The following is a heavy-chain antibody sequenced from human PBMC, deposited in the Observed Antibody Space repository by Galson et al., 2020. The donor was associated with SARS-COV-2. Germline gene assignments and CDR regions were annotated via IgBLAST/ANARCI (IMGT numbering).Heavy chain of an antibody. V-gene: IGHV3-23*01. Sequence: GGSLRLSCAASGFTFSSYAMSWVRQAPGKGLEWVSAISGSGGSTYYADSVKGRFTISRDNSKNTLYLQMNSLRAEDTAVYYCAKGGVVAATVYYYYYMDVWGKGTTVTVSS. J-gene: IGHJ6*03. CDR2: ISGSGGST. CDR1: GFTFSSYA. CDR3: AKGGVVAATVYYYYYMDV. D-gene: IGHD2-15*01.